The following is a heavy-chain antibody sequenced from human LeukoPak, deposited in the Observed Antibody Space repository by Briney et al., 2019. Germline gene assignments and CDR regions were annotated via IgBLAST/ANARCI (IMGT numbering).Heavy chain of an antibody. CDR2: IIPIFGTA. J-gene: IGHJ1*01. V-gene: IGHV1-69*13. CDR3: ARDPATYYYDSSGLEYFQH. Sequence: ASVKVSCKASGYTFTGYYIHWVRQAPGQGLEWMGGIIPIFGTANYAQKFQGRVTITADESTSTAYMELSSLGSEDTAVYYCARDPATYYYDSSGLEYFQHWGQGTLVTVSS. D-gene: IGHD3-22*01. CDR1: GYTFTGYY.